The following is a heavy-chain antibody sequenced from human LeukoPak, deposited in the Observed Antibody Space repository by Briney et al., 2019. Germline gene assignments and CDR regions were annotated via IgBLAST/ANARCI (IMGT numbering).Heavy chain of an antibody. D-gene: IGHD3-22*01. CDR3: AGGNSYYDSSGYYTLTY. Sequence: NAGGSLRLSCAASGFTFRDYYMSWVRQAPGKGLEWVSYISSSGNTIYYADSVKGRFTISRDNAKNSLSLQMNSLRAEDTALYYCAGGNSYYDSSGYYTLTYWGQGTLVTVSS. J-gene: IGHJ4*02. CDR2: ISSSGNTI. V-gene: IGHV3-11*01. CDR1: GFTFRDYY.